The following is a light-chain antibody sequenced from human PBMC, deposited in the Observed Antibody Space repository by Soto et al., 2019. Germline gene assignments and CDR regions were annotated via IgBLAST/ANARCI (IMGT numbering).Light chain of an antibody. V-gene: IGLV2-14*01. J-gene: IGLJ1*01. CDR3: NSFRVSHLYV. CDR1: STDVGGYNA. CDR2: EVT. Sequence: SVLSRPASVSGSPGQTITISCTGTSTDVGGYNAVSWYQHHPGKAPKLIIYEVTHRPSGVSDRFSASKSGNTASLTIPGFQAEDEADYYCNSFRVSHLYVFGTGTKVTVL.